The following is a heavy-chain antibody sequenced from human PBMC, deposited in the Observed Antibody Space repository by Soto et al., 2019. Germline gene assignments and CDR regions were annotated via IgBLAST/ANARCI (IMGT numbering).Heavy chain of an antibody. V-gene: IGHV3-23*01. CDR2: ISGSGGST. D-gene: IGHD3-3*01. J-gene: IGHJ5*02. CDR3: AKDRPYYDFWSGYYPTRWFDP. Sequence: TGGSLRLSCAASGFTFSSYAMSWVRQAPGKGLEWVSAISGSGGSTYYADSVKGRFTISRDNSKNTLYLQMNSLRAEDTAVYYCAKDRPYYDFWSGYYPTRWFDPWGQGTLVTVSS. CDR1: GFTFSSYA.